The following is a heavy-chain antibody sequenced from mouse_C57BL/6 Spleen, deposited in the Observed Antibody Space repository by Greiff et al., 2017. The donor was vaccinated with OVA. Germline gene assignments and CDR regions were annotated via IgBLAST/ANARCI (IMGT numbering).Heavy chain of an antibody. CDR1: GFTFSSYA. V-gene: IGHV5-9-1*02. CDR2: ISSGGDYI. D-gene: IGHD2-4*01. CDR3: TREDDYDGAMDY. J-gene: IGHJ4*01. Sequence: EVKLMESGEGLVKPGGSLKLSRAASGFTFSSYAMSWVRQTPEKRLEWVAYISSGGDYIYYADTVKGRCTISRDNARNTLYLQMSSLKSEDTAMYYCTREDDYDGAMDYWGQGTSVTVSS.